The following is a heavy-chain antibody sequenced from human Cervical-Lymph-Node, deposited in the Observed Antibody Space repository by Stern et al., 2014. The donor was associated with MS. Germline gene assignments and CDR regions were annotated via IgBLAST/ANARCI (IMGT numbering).Heavy chain of an antibody. V-gene: IGHV5-51*01. CDR1: GYTFTTYW. J-gene: IGHJ5*02. CDR3: ARGIWSFDL. D-gene: IGHD2-15*01. CDR2: IYPGDSNT. Sequence: VQLVQSGAEVKKPGESLAISCECSGYTFTTYWIGWVRQVPGKGLEWMGTIYPGDSNTTYNPPMEGRVPISADKPSSTASLQWSSLKASDTAVYYCARGIWSFDLWGQGTLVTVSS.